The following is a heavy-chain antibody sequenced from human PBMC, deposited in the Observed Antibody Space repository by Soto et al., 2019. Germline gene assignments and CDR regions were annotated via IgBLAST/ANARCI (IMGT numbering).Heavy chain of an antibody. CDR2: VYSSGST. V-gene: IGHV4-61*08. CDR1: IGSVSNGGYT. CDR3: ASLSAATTRIQV. J-gene: IGHJ1*01. Sequence: QVQLQESGPGLVKSSETLSLTCNVSIGSVSNGGYTWTWIRQPPGKGLEWIGYVYSSGSTKHNPYLKSRVTMSVDASKNQFSLKLTSMTTADTAVYYCASLSAATTRIQVWGQGTLVTVSS. D-gene: IGHD1-26*01.